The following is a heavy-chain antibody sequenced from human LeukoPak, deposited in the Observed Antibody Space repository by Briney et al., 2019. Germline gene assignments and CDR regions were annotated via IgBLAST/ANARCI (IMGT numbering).Heavy chain of an antibody. CDR3: AKKTHYYDSSGYYDY. D-gene: IGHD3-22*01. CDR1: GFTFSSFA. CDR2: LCVSGGRT. V-gene: IGHV3-23*01. Sequence: GGSLRLSYAASGFTFSSFAMSWVRQAPGKGLEWVSDLCVSGGRTYSADSVKSRFTISRDNSRNTLYLQMNSLRAEDMAVYYCAKKTHYYDSSGYYDYWGQGTLVTVSP. J-gene: IGHJ4*02.